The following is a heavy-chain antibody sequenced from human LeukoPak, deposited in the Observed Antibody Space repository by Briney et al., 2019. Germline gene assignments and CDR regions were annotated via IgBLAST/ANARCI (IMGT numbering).Heavy chain of an antibody. Sequence: GESLKISCKGLGYSFSTDWNAWVRQRPVKGLGWMGIIYPGGSETRYDPSFQGQVTISADSSPSTAYLQWSSLRASDTAMYYCARASRDGYNQNFDHWGQGTLVTVSS. CDR1: GYSFSTDW. V-gene: IGHV5-51*01. D-gene: IGHD5-24*01. CDR2: IYPGGSET. CDR3: ARASRDGYNQNFDH. J-gene: IGHJ4*02.